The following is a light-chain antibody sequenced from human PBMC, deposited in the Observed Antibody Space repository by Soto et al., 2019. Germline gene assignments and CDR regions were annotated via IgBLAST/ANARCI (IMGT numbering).Light chain of an antibody. Sequence: DVQMTQSPSAMSASVGDRVTITCRASQDISRFVAWFQQRPGKAPERLIYDTSTLQVGVPSRFSGGGSGTEFTLAIRGMPTEDYANYYCLQQHSYPYTFGQGTKVDIK. J-gene: IGKJ2*01. CDR2: DTS. CDR3: LQQHSYPYT. V-gene: IGKV1-17*03. CDR1: QDISRF.